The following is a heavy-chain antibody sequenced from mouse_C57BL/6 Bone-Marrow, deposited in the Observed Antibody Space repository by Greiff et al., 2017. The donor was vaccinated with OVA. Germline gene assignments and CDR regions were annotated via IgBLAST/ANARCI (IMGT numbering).Heavy chain of an antibody. CDR3: AGNYGSSYGFAY. Sequence: VKLVESGPGLVQPSQSLSITCTVSGFSLTSYGVHWVRQSPGKGLEWLGVIWSGGSTDYNAAFISRLSISKDNSKSQVFFKMNSLQADDTAIYYCAGNYGSSYGFAYWGQGTLVTVSA. CDR2: IWSGGST. CDR1: GFSLTSYG. J-gene: IGHJ3*01. D-gene: IGHD1-1*01. V-gene: IGHV2-2*01.